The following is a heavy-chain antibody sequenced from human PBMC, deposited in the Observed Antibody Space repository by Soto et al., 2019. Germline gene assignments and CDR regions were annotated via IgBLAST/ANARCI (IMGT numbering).Heavy chain of an antibody. CDR2: IYYSGGT. Sequence: SETLPLTFTVSGGSISSGGYYWSCIRQHPGKGLEWIGYIYYSGGTYYNPSLKSRVTISVDTSKNQFSLKLSSVTAADTAVYYCARESIQLRLLDYWGQGTLVTVPS. CDR1: GGSISSGGYY. V-gene: IGHV4-31*03. J-gene: IGHJ4*02. CDR3: ARESIQLRLLDY. D-gene: IGHD5-18*01.